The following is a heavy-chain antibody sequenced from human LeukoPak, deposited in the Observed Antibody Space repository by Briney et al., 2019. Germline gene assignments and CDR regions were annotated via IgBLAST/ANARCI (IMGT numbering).Heavy chain of an antibody. CDR3: TTAGSNYEVEVFDY. J-gene: IGHJ4*02. Sequence: PGGSLRLSCAASGFTFSNAWMSWVRQAPGKGLEWDGRKSKTDGGTTDYAAPVKGRFTISRDDSKNTLYQQMNSLKTEDTAVYYCTTAGSNYEVEVFDYWGQGTLVTVSS. CDR1: GFTFSNAW. V-gene: IGHV3-15*01. CDR2: KSKTDGGTT. D-gene: IGHD4-11*01.